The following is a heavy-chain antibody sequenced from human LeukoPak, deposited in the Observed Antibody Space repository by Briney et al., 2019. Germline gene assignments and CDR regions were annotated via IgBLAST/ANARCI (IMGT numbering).Heavy chain of an antibody. D-gene: IGHD1-26*01. CDR1: GYTFTTYD. Sequence: ASVKVSCKASGYTFTTYDITWVRQATGQGLEWMGWVNTVNGYAGYGQKFQGRVTMTRDTSISTAYMELSRLRSDDTAVYYCAREGIGGSQDFDYWGQGTLVTVSS. CDR3: AREGIGGSQDFDY. CDR2: VNTVNGYA. V-gene: IGHV1-8*01. J-gene: IGHJ4*02.